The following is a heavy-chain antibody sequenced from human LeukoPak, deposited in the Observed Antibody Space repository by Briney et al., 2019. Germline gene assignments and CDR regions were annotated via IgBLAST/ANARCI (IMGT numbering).Heavy chain of an antibody. D-gene: IGHD2-2*01. Sequence: PGGSLRLSCAASGFTFSNSWMSWVRQAPGKGLEWVSAISGSGGSTYYADSVKGRFTISRDNSKNTLYLQMNSLRAEDTAVYYCAKAARIVVVPNWFDPWGQGTLVTVSS. CDR3: AKAARIVVVPNWFDP. CDR2: ISGSGGST. V-gene: IGHV3-23*01. CDR1: GFTFSNSW. J-gene: IGHJ5*02.